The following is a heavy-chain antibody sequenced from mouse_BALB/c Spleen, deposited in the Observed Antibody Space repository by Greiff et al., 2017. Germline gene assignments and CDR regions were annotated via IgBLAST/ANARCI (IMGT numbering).Heavy chain of an antibody. Sequence: EVKLVESGGGLVQPGGSRKLSCAASGFTFSSFGMHWVRQAPEKGLEWVAYISSGSSTIYYADTVKGRFTISRDNPKNTLFLQMTSLRSEDTAMYYCAKGRYWFAYWGQGTLVTVSA. J-gene: IGHJ3*01. V-gene: IGHV5-17*02. CDR2: ISSGSSTI. CDR3: AKGRYWFAY. CDR1: GFTFSSFG.